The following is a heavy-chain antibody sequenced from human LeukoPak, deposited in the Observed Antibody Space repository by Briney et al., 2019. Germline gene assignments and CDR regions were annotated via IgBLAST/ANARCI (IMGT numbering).Heavy chain of an antibody. Sequence: GASVKVSCKASGYTFTGYYMHWVRQAPGQGLEWMGWINPNSGGTNYAQKFQGRVTMTRDTSISTAYMELSRLRSDDTAVYYCAREPVNCSSTSCHGEGFDYWGQGTLVTVSS. CDR3: AREPVNCSSTSCHGEGFDY. CDR2: INPNSGGT. V-gene: IGHV1-2*02. J-gene: IGHJ4*02. D-gene: IGHD2-2*01. CDR1: GYTFTGYY.